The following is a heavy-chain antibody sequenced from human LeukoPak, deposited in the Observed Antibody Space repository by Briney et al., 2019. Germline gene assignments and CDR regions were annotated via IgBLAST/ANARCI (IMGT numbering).Heavy chain of an antibody. D-gene: IGHD3-9*01. CDR1: GFTFSSYA. J-gene: IGHJ6*03. CDR3: AREMTGYTPRGAYYYMDV. V-gene: IGHV3-23*01. Sequence: GGSLRLSCAASGFTFSSYAMSWVRQAPGKGLEWVSAISGSGGSTYYADSVKGRFTISRDNSKNTLYLQMNSLRAEDTAVYYCAREMTGYTPRGAYYYMDVWGKGTTVTISS. CDR2: ISGSGGST.